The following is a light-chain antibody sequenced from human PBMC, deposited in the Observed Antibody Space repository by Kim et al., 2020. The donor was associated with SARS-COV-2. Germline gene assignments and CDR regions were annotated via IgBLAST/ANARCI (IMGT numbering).Light chain of an antibody. CDR3: QKSYSMPWT. CDR1: QSVSTF. V-gene: IGKV1-39*01. Sequence: SASVRDRVTISCRASQSVSTFLNLFQQRPGKAPKLLIYSASTLQTGVSARFSGTGSGTEFTLTISSLQPEDFATYYCQKSYSMPWTFGLGPKVEI. CDR2: SAS. J-gene: IGKJ1*01.